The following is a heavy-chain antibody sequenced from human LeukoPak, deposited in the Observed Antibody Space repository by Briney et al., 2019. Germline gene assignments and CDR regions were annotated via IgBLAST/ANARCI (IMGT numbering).Heavy chain of an antibody. J-gene: IGHJ4*02. CDR3: ARDREGGSYDFDY. V-gene: IGHV1-46*01. D-gene: IGHD1-26*01. Sequence: ASVRVSCKASGYTFTGYYMHWVRQAPGQGLEWMGIINPSGGSTSYAQKFQGRVTMTRDMSTSTVCMELSSLRSEDTAVYYCARDREGGSYDFDYWGQGTLVTVSS. CDR1: GYTFTGYY. CDR2: INPSGGST.